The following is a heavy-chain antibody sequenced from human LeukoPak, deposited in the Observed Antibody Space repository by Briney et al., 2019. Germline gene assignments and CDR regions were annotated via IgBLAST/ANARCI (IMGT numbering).Heavy chain of an antibody. CDR2: IRFDGVNK. CDR1: GFTFSHHG. V-gene: IGHV3-30*02. J-gene: IGHJ4*02. D-gene: IGHD3-3*01. Sequence: GVSLRLSCAASGFTFSHHGMHWVRQAPGKGLQWLAFIRFDGVNKYYGASVKGRFIISKDNSRNTVYLQMNTLRLEDTAVYYCAKDRRTLEWLFGSLDSWGQGTLVTVSS. CDR3: AKDRRTLEWLFGSLDS.